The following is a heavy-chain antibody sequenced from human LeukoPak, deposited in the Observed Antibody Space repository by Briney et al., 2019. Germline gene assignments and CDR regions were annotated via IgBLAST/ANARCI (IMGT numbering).Heavy chain of an antibody. D-gene: IGHD4-11*01. CDR2: ICSYNGNT. V-gene: IGHV1-18*01. CDR1: GYTFTSYG. CDR3: ARISLLRMTTVGYYYYGMDV. J-gene: IGHJ6*02. Sequence: ASVKVSCKASGYTFTSYGISWVRPPRGQGLDGVGWICSYNGNTNYAQKLQGRVTMTTDTSTSTAYMELRSLRSDDTAVYYCARISLLRMTTVGYYYYGMDVWGQGTTVTVSS.